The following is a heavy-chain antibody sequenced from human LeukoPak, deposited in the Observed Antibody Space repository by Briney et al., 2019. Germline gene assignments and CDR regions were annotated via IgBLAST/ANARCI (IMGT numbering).Heavy chain of an antibody. Sequence: GGSLRLSCAASGFTFSNSWMAWVRQAPGKGLEWVANIKQDGSTRHYADSLKGRFTISRDNPKNSLYLQMNNLRADDTAVYYCTRDTDGSLDYWGQGILVTVAS. D-gene: IGHD1-26*01. CDR3: TRDTDGSLDY. J-gene: IGHJ4*02. CDR1: GFTFSNSW. V-gene: IGHV3-7*01. CDR2: IKQDGSTR.